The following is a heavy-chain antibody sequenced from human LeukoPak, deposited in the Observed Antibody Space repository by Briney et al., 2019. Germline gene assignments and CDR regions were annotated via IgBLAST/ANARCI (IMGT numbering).Heavy chain of an antibody. CDR2: IKSKTDDGTT. CDR3: TTDVGRSRIAPRFYY. V-gene: IGHV3-15*01. D-gene: IGHD6-6*01. J-gene: IGHJ4*02. CDR1: GFPFSNAW. Sequence: GGSLRLLCADSGFPFSNAWMSWVRQAPGKGLEWVGRIKSKTDDGTTDYAAPVKGRFTISRQDSKNTLYLQMTSLKTEDTAVYYCTTDVGRSRIAPRFYYWGQGSLVTVSS.